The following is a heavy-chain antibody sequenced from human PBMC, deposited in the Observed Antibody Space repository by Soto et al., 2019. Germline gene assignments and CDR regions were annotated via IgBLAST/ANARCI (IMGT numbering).Heavy chain of an antibody. CDR2: IYWDDDK. D-gene: IGHD4-17*01. Sequence: QITLKESGPTLVKPTQTLTLTCTFSGFSLSTSGVGVGWIRQPPGKALEWLALIYWDDDKRHSPSLKSRLSISKDTSKNQVVLTMTNVDPVDTATYYCAHSHSTRATVTSDYFDYWGQGILVTVSS. V-gene: IGHV2-5*02. CDR3: AHSHSTRATVTSDYFDY. J-gene: IGHJ4*02. CDR1: GFSLSTSGVG.